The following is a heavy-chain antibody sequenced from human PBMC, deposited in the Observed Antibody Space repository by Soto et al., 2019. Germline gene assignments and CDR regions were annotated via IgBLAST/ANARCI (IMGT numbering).Heavy chain of an antibody. CDR1: GFTFNAYS. Sequence: DVQLLESGGSLVQPGGSLRLSCAASGFTFNAYSLSWVRQAPGKGLEWVSAISTTGGSTYYADSVKGRFTISRDNSQNTLSLQMSSLRAEDTAVYFCASRDITMVRGVYYYYGMDVWGQGTTVTVSS. V-gene: IGHV3-23*01. J-gene: IGHJ6*02. CDR3: ASRDITMVRGVYYYYGMDV. D-gene: IGHD3-10*01. CDR2: ISTTGGST.